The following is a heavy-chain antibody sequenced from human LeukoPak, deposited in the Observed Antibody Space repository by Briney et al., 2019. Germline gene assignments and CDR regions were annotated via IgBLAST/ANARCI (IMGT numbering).Heavy chain of an antibody. Sequence: GGSLRLSCAASGFTFSSYAMSWVRQAPGKGLEWVSAISGSGGSTYYADSVKGRFTISRDNSKNTLYLQMNSLRAEDTAVYYCAKDIDHHRGTYYFDYWGQGTLVTVSS. CDR2: ISGSGGST. CDR1: GFTFSSYA. J-gene: IGHJ4*02. CDR3: AKDIDHHRGTYYFDY. D-gene: IGHD3-16*01. V-gene: IGHV3-23*01.